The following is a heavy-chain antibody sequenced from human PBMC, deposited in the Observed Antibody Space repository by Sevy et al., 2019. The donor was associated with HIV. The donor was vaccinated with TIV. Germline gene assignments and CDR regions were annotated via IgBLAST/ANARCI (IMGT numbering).Heavy chain of an antibody. CDR1: GGTFSSYA. CDR3: ARGVLRYFDCLVY. V-gene: IGHV1-69*13. D-gene: IGHD3-9*01. CDR2: IIPIFGTA. J-gene: IGHJ4*02. Sequence: ASVKVSCKASGGTFSSYAISWVRQAPGQGLEWMGGIIPIFGTANYSQKFQGRVTITADESTSTAYMELSSLRSEDTAVYYCARGVLRYFDCLVYWGQGTLVTVSS.